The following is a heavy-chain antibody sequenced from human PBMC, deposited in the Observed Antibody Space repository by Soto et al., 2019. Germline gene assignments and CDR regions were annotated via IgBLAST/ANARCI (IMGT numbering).Heavy chain of an antibody. J-gene: IGHJ4*02. Sequence: ASVNVSCKASGGTCSIYTISWVLQAPGQGLEWMGRIIPILGIANYAQKFQGRVTITADKSTSTAYMELSSLRSVDTVVYYCARDPPPATGSFDYWGQGTLVTVSS. CDR1: GGTCSIYT. CDR3: ARDPPPATGSFDY. CDR2: IIPILGIA. D-gene: IGHD1-26*01. V-gene: IGHV1-69*04.